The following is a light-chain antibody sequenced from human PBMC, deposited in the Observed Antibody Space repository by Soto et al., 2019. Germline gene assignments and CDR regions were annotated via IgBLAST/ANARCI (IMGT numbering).Light chain of an antibody. J-gene: IGKJ1*01. Sequence: DIQMTQSPSSLSASVGDRVTITCRASQSISSYLNWYQQKPGKPQKLLIYAVSSFQSGVPSRFSGSGSGTDFSLTITSLQPEDFATYYCQQTYSTPRTFGQGTKVEIK. CDR3: QQTYSTPRT. CDR2: AVS. V-gene: IGKV1-39*01. CDR1: QSISSY.